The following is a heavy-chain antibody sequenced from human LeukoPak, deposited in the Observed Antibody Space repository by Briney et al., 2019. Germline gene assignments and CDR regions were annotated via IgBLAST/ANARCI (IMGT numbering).Heavy chain of an antibody. CDR3: ARGNWNGLDLEY. CDR2: TYFRSKWYT. D-gene: IGHD1-1*01. CDR1: GDSVSSNSAA. V-gene: IGHV6-1*01. J-gene: IGHJ4*02. Sequence: SQTLSLTCAISGDSVSSNSAAWNWIRQSPSRGLEWLGRTYFRSKWYTDYALSLKSRITINPDTPKNQFSLHLKSVIPEDTAVYYCARGNWNGLDLEYWGQGTLVAVSS.